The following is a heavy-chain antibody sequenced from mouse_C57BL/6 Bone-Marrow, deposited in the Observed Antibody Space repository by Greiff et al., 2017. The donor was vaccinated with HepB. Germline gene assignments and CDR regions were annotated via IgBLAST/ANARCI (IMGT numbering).Heavy chain of an antibody. CDR3: ARRGSSYYGSSYDY. D-gene: IGHD1-1*01. Sequence: VQLQQPGAELVKPGASVKLSCKASGYTFTSYWMHWVKQRPGQGLEWIGMIHPNSGSTNYNEKFKSKATLTVDKSSSTAYMQLSSLTSEDSAVYYCARRGSSYYGSSYDYWGQGTTLTVSS. J-gene: IGHJ2*01. V-gene: IGHV1-64*01. CDR2: IHPNSGST. CDR1: GYTFTSYW.